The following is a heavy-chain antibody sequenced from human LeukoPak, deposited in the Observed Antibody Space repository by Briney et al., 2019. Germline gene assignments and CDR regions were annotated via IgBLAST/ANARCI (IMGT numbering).Heavy chain of an antibody. CDR3: AREITMIVVGVNAFDI. V-gene: IGHV1-2*02. Sequence: ASVKVSCKASGYIFTGYYLHWVRQAPGQGLEWMGWINPNSGGTNYAQKFQGRVTMTRNTSISTAYMELSSLRSEDTAVYYCAREITMIVVGVNAFDIWGQGTMVTVSS. J-gene: IGHJ3*02. CDR2: INPNSGGT. D-gene: IGHD3-22*01. CDR1: GYIFTGYY.